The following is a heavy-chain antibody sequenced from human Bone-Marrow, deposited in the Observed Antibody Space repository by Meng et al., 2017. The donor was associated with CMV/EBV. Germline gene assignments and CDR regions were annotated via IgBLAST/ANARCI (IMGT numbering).Heavy chain of an antibody. D-gene: IGHD6-19*01. CDR1: GFTFSSYG. CDR2: IRYDGSNE. V-gene: IGHV3-30*02. Sequence: GESLKISCAASGFTFSSYGMHWVRQAPGKGLEWVAFIRYDGSNEYYADSVKGRFTISRDNSKNTLYLQMNSLRAEDTAVYYCAKDRSFLNSGWYFSDYWGQGTLVTVSS. CDR3: AKDRSFLNSGWYFSDY. J-gene: IGHJ4*02.